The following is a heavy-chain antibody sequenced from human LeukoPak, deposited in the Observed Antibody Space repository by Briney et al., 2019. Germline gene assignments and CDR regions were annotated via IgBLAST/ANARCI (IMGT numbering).Heavy chain of an antibody. J-gene: IGHJ4*02. D-gene: IGHD3-16*01. CDR3: ARFTEGDSF. Sequence: SVTLSLTCTVSGGSISSSSYYWGWIRQPPGKGLEWIGSIYYSGSTYYNPSLKSRVTISVDTSKNQFSLKLSSVTATDTAVYYCARFTEGDSFWGQGTLVTVSS. CDR2: IYYSGST. V-gene: IGHV4-39*07. CDR1: GGSISSSSYY.